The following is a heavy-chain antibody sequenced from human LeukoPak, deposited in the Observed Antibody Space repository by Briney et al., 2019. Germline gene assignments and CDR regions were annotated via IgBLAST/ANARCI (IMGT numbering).Heavy chain of an antibody. J-gene: IGHJ3*02. D-gene: IGHD3-10*01. Sequence: SETLSLTCTVSGGSISSSRYYWGWLRQPPGKGLEWIGNIYYSGSTYYNPSLKSRVTIFVDTPKNQFSLKLSSVTAADTAVYYCALRDYYGAFDIWGQGTMVTVSS. V-gene: IGHV4-39*01. CDR1: GGSISSSRYY. CDR2: IYYSGST. CDR3: ALRDYYGAFDI.